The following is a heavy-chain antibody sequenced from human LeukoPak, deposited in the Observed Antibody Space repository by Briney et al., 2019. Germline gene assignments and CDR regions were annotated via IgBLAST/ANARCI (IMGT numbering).Heavy chain of an antibody. D-gene: IGHD5-24*01. CDR2: IDPSSTYI. CDR3: ASGSRDGYNYRFDY. V-gene: IGHV3-21*01. J-gene: IGHJ4*02. CDR1: GFTFRSYS. Sequence: GGSLRLSCAASGFTFRSYSMNWVRQAPGKGLEWVSAIDPSSTYIYYADSVKGRFTISRDNAKNSLYLQMNSLRAEDTAVYYCASGSRDGYNYRFDYWGQGVLVTVSS.